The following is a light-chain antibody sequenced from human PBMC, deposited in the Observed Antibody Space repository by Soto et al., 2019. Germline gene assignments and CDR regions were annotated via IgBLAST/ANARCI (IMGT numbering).Light chain of an antibody. J-gene: IGKJ1*01. Sequence: EIVLTQSLGTLSLTQGERATLSCRASQSVSSSYLAWYQQKPGQAPRLLIYGASSRATGIPDRFSGSGSGTDLTLTISSLQSEDFAVYYCHQRSSWPRGTFGQGTKV. CDR2: GAS. CDR3: HQRSSWPRGT. CDR1: QSVSSSY. V-gene: IGKV3D-20*02.